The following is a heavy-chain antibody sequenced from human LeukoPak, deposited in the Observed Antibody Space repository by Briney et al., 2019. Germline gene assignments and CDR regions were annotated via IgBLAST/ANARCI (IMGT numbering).Heavy chain of an antibody. Sequence: PGGSLRLSCAASGFTFRTYSMKWVRQAPGKGLEWVSYISGSSGTIYYADSVKGRFTISRDNDKNSLYLQMNSLRAEDTAVYYCARDGYSGSFSDYYYYYMDVWGKGTTVTVSS. CDR3: ARDGYSGSFSDYYYYYMDV. D-gene: IGHD1-26*01. CDR1: GFTFRTYS. CDR2: ISGSSGTI. V-gene: IGHV3-48*04. J-gene: IGHJ6*03.